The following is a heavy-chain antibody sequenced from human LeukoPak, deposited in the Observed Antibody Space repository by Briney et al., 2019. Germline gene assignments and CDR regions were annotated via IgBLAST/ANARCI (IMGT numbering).Heavy chain of an antibody. J-gene: IGHJ4*02. D-gene: IGHD6-6*01. V-gene: IGHV1-2*06. CDR3: ATSDYSSSSEYYFDY. Sequence: ASVKVSCKASGYTFTGYYMHWVRQAPGQGLEWMGRINPNSGGTNYAQKFQGRVTMTRDTSISTAYMELSRLRSDDTAVYYCATSDYSSSSEYYFDYWGQATLVTVSS. CDR1: GYTFTGYY. CDR2: INPNSGGT.